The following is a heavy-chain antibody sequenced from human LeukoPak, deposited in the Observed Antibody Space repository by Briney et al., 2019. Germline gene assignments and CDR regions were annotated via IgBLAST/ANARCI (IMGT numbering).Heavy chain of an antibody. CDR3: ANFVVVTATFDH. Sequence: GSLRLSCAASGFTFDKYGMHWVRQAPGKGLEWVAVVSFDGNNKYYADSVKGRFTISRDNSRNTLYLQMNSLRAEDTAVYYCANFVVVTATFDHWGRGTLVTVSS. D-gene: IGHD2-21*02. CDR1: GFTFDKYG. CDR2: VSFDGNNK. J-gene: IGHJ4*02. V-gene: IGHV3-30*18.